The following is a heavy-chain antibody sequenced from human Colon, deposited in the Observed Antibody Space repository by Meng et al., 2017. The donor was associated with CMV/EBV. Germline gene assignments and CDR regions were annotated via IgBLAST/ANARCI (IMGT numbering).Heavy chain of an antibody. J-gene: IGHJ4*02. Sequence: GESLKISCAASGFTFTNAWMSWVRQAPGKGLEWVAAISKDGTSIYYAESVKGRFTISRDNSKNTLFLQMNSLRPEDTAIYYCARPADVLVIAKGLDYWGQGTLVTVSS. CDR2: ISKDGTSI. D-gene: IGHD2-15*01. CDR3: ARPADVLVIAKGLDY. CDR1: GFTFTNAW. V-gene: IGHV3-30-3*01.